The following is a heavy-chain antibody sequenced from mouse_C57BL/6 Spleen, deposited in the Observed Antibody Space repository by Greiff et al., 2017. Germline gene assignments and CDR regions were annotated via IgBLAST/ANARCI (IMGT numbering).Heavy chain of an antibody. V-gene: IGHV5-9-1*02. Sequence: EVQLVESGEGLVKPGGSLKLSCAASGFTFSSYAMSWVRQTPEKRLEWVAYISSGGDYIYYADTVKGRFTLSRDNARNTLYLQMSSLKSEDTAMYYCTREGVATFSYYYAMDYWGQGTSVTVSS. D-gene: IGHD1-1*01. CDR2: ISSGGDYI. CDR1: GFTFSSYA. CDR3: TREGVATFSYYYAMDY. J-gene: IGHJ4*01.